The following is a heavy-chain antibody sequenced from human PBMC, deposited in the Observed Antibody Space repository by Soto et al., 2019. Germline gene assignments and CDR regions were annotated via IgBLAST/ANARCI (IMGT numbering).Heavy chain of an antibody. D-gene: IGHD3-3*01. CDR3: ARGRKYYDFWSGYSHPRYYFNY. V-gene: IGHV4-34*01. CDR2: INHSGRT. CDR1: GGSFSGYC. Sequence: SETLSLTCAVYGGSFSGYCWSWIRQPPGKGLEWIGEINHSGRTNYNPSLKSRVTISVDTSKSQFSLKLSSVPAADTAVYYCARGRKYYDFWSGYSHPRYYFNYWGQGTLVTVSS. J-gene: IGHJ4*02.